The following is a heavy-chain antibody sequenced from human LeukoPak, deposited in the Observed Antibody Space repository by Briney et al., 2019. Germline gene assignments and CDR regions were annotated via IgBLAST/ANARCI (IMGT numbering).Heavy chain of an antibody. Sequence: GGSLTLSCAASTFTASSNYMSWVRPAPRDGLEWDSVTYSGGSTYYANSLKGRFNISRDNSQSTLYLQMNSLRAEDTAVYYCARPFDAFDIWGQATMVTVSS. V-gene: IGHV3-66*04. J-gene: IGHJ3*02. CDR2: TYSGGST. CDR1: TFTASSNY. CDR3: ARPFDAFDI.